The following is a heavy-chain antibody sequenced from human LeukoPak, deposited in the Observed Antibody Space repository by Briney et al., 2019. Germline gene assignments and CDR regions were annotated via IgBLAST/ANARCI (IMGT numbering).Heavy chain of an antibody. CDR3: ARDLVTVTKGFDI. CDR2: IYYSGST. Sequence: SETLSLTCTVSGGSISSYYWGWIRQPPGKGLEWIGYIYYSGSTNYNPSLKSRFTSSIDTSKNQFCLKLSSVTAADTAVYYCARDLVTVTKGFDIWGQGTMVSVSS. CDR1: GGSISSYY. J-gene: IGHJ3*02. D-gene: IGHD4-17*01. V-gene: IGHV4-59*01.